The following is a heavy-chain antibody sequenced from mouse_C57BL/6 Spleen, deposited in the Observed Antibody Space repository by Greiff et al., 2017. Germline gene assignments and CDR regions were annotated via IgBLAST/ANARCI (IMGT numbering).Heavy chain of an antibody. V-gene: IGHV1-53*01. CDR1: GYTFTSYW. D-gene: IGHD2-1*01. CDR2: INPSNGGT. CDR3: AREVIYYGNSMDY. Sequence: QVQLKQPGTELVKPGASVKLSCKASGYTFTSYWMHWVKQRPGQGLEWIGNINPSNGGTNYNEKFKSKATLTVDKSSSTAYMKLSSLTSEDSAVYYCAREVIYYGNSMDYWGQGTSVTVSS. J-gene: IGHJ4*01.